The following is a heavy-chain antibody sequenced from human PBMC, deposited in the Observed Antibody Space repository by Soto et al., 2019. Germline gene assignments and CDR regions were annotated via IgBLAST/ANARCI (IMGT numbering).Heavy chain of an antibody. CDR1: GGSISSGGYS. CDR3: ARDQRQGNWFDP. J-gene: IGHJ5*02. V-gene: IGHV4-30-2*01. Sequence: QLQLQESGSGLVRPSQTLSLTCAVSGGSISSGGYSWNWIRQPPGKGLEWIGYIYHSGSTLYNPSRNSRVTISVDKSKNQFPLKRSSVTAADTAVYYCARDQRQGNWFDPWGQGTLVTVSS. CDR2: IYHSGST.